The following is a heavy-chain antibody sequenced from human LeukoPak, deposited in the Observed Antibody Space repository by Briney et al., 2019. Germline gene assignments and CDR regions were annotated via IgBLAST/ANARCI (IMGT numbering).Heavy chain of an antibody. J-gene: IGHJ4*02. Sequence: GGSLRLSFTASGFTFSNYGMHLVRPAPRKGLEFVLSISTTGVYTYYADSVKVILTICRDNSETFLYLQMGRRRSEDLVVYESARAPGSSGVFGFFPYWGQRALLTVFS. CDR2: ISTTGVYT. CDR1: GFTFSNYG. D-gene: IGHD2-15*01. V-gene: IGHV3-64*02. CDR3: ARAPGSSGVFGFFPY.